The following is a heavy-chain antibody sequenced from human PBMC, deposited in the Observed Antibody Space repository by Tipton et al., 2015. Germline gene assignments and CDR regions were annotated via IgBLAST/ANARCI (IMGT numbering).Heavy chain of an antibody. J-gene: IGHJ4*02. V-gene: IGHV4-4*02. Sequence: TLSLTCAVSGGSISSTNWWTWVRQPPGKGLEWIGEISQSGNTNYNPSLKSRVTISADKSKNQFSLNLKSVTAADTAVYYCACQDYDSLTRDYQTVDSWGQGTLVTVSS. D-gene: IGHD3-9*01. CDR2: ISQSGNT. CDR3: ACQDYDSLTRDYQTVDS. CDR1: GGSISSTNW.